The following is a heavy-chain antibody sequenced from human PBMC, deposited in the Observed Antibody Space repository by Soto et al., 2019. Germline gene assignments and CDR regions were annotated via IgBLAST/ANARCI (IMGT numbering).Heavy chain of an antibody. J-gene: IGHJ5*02. V-gene: IGHV4-59*01. CDR2: IYSTRST. D-gene: IGHD6-13*01. Sequence: SETLSLTCTVSGTSISSYYWSWIRQPPGKGLEWIGYIYSTRSTNYKPSLKSRVTISVDTSKNQISMKLRSVTAADTALYYCARGHSSSWNLNWFDPWGQGTQVTVS. CDR3: ARGHSSSWNLNWFDP. CDR1: GTSISSYY.